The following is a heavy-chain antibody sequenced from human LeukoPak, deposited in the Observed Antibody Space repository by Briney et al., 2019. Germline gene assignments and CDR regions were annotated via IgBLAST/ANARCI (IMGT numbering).Heavy chain of an antibody. CDR3: TTRYCSGGRCDY. CDR1: GFTFSSYA. D-gene: IGHD2-15*01. Sequence: GGSLRLSCAASGFTFSSYAMNWVRQAPGKGLEWVGRIKSKTDGGTTDYAAPVKGRFTISRDDSKTTLYLQMNSLKTEDTAVYYCTTRYCSGGRCDYWGQGTLVTVSS. CDR2: IKSKTDGGTT. V-gene: IGHV3-15*01. J-gene: IGHJ4*02.